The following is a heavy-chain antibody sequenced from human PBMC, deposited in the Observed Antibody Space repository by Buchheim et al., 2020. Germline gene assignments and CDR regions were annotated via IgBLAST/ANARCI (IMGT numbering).Heavy chain of an antibody. D-gene: IGHD3-22*01. CDR3: ARDYYDSRAPGWFDP. Sequence: QVQLQESGPGLVKPSQTLSLTCTVSGGSISSGGYYWSWIRQRPGKGLEWIGYIYYSGSPYYNPSLKSRVTLSVDTSQTQFSLKLSSVTAADTAVYYCARDYYDSRAPGWFDPWGQGTL. V-gene: IGHV4-31*03. CDR2: IYYSGSP. CDR1: GGSISSGGYY. J-gene: IGHJ5*02.